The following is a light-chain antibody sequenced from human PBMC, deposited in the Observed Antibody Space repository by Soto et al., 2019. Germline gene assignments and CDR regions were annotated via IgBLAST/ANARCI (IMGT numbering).Light chain of an antibody. CDR3: QQYVTSSPRT. J-gene: IGKJ1*01. V-gene: IGKV3-20*01. CDR1: HTISSSY. Sequence: ESALTQSPGTLSLSPGVRATLSCRASHTISSSYLAWYQQKPGQAPRLLMYGISRRATGIPDRFSGSGSGTDFTLTITRLEPEDFAVYYCQQYVTSSPRTFGQGTKVDIK. CDR2: GIS.